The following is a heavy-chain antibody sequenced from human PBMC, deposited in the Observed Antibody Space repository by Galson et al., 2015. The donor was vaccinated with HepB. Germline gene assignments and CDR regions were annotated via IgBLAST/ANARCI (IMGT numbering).Heavy chain of an antibody. CDR1: GFTFSSYS. J-gene: IGHJ4*02. CDR3: ARGGVVGATGAGY. D-gene: IGHD1-26*01. Sequence: SLRLSCAASGFTFSSYSMHWVRQAPGKGLEWVSSISSSSSYIYYADSVKGRFTISRDNARNSLYLQMHSLRAEDTAVYYCARGGVVGATGAGYWGQGTLVTVSS. CDR2: ISSSSSYI. V-gene: IGHV3-21*01.